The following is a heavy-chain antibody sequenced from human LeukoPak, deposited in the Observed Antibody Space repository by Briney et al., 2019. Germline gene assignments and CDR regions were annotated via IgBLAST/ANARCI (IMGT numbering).Heavy chain of an antibody. Sequence: GGSLRLSCAASGFTFSSYEMNWVRQAPGKGLEWVSYISSSGSTIYYADSVRGRFTISRDNAKNSLYLQMNSLRAEDTAVYYCARAQITIFGVEHYFDYWGQGTLVTVSS. CDR1: GFTFSSYE. V-gene: IGHV3-48*03. J-gene: IGHJ4*02. D-gene: IGHD3-3*01. CDR3: ARAQITIFGVEHYFDY. CDR2: ISSSGSTI.